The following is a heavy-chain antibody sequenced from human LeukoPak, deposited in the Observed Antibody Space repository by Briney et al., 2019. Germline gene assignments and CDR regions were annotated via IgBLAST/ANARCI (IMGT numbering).Heavy chain of an antibody. Sequence: PGGSLRLSCAASGFSLGEYAMSWVRQAPGKGPEWVSAISGSSTYYSCSVKGRFTISRDTSKTTVYLQMNVLREDDTALYYCVKGPQVGDGYHPDYWGQGTLVTVS. D-gene: IGHD2-21*01. CDR1: GFSLGEYA. CDR2: ISGSST. CDR3: VKGPQVGDGYHPDY. V-gene: IGHV3-23*05. J-gene: IGHJ4*02.